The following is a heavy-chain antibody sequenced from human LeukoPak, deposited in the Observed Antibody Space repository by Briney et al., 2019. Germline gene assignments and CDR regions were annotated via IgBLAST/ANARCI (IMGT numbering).Heavy chain of an antibody. Sequence: PGGSLRLSCVASGFTVNNNYMTWVRQAPGKGLEWVSVLYSNSITYYADSVKGRFTISRDSSKNTLYLQMNSLRAEDTAVYYCARGINMMIVAPGYWGQGTLVTVSS. J-gene: IGHJ4*02. CDR3: ARGINMMIVAPGY. CDR2: LYSNSIT. D-gene: IGHD3-22*01. CDR1: GFTVNNNY. V-gene: IGHV3-53*01.